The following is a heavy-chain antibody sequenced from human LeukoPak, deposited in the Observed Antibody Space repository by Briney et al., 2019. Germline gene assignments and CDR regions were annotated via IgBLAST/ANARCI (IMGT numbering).Heavy chain of an antibody. CDR2: ISAYNGNT. J-gene: IGHJ6*03. D-gene: IGHD3-22*01. CDR3: ARDFYYYDSSGYYPEGYYYYYMDV. CDR1: GYTFTSYG. Sequence: ASVKVSCKASGYTFTSYGISWVRQAPGQGLEWMGWISAYNGNTNYAQKLQGRVTMTTDTSTSTAYMELRSLRSDDTAVYYRARDFYYYDSSGYYPEGYYYYYMDVWGKGTTVTVSS. V-gene: IGHV1-18*01.